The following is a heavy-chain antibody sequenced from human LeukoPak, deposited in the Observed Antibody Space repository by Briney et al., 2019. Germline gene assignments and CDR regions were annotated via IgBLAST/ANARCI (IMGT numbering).Heavy chain of an antibody. CDR3: ARDGGLSESSGHMGELDY. V-gene: IGHV1-18*01. D-gene: IGHD3-22*01. CDR2: ISGYSGNT. Sequence: GASVKVSCKASGYTFTNYGISWVRQAPGQGLEWMGWISGYSGNTNYAQKLQGRVTMTTDTSTRTAYMEVRSLRSDDTAVYYCARDGGLSESSGHMGELDYWGQGTLVTVSS. J-gene: IGHJ4*02. CDR1: GYTFTNYG.